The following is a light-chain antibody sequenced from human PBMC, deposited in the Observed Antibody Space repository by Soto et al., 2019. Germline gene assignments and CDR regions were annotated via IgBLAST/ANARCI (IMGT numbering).Light chain of an antibody. CDR1: QSISSD. Sequence: IQMTQSPSSLSASVGDRVTITCRASQSISSDLNWYQQKPGKAPKVLIYAASTLQSGVPSRFSGSGSGTDFTLTISSLQPEDFATYYCQQFNNYPITFGQGTRLEIK. CDR2: AAS. V-gene: IGKV1D-13*01. J-gene: IGKJ5*01. CDR3: QQFNNYPIT.